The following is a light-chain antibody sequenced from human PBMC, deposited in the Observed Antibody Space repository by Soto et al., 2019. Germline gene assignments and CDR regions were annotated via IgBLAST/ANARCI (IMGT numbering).Light chain of an antibody. V-gene: IGKV3D-15*01. Sequence: EIVLTQSPGTLSLSPGERATLSCMASQSVSSNLAWYQHKPGQAPRLLISGASSRATGIPDRFSGSGSGTDFILTISSLQSEDFAVYYCQHYNTWPWTFGQGTKGDIK. CDR3: QHYNTWPWT. J-gene: IGKJ1*01. CDR2: GAS. CDR1: QSVSSN.